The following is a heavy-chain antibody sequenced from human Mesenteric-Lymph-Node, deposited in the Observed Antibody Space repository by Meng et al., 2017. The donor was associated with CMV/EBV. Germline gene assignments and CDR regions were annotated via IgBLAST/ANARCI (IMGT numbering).Heavy chain of an antibody. J-gene: IGHJ3*02. V-gene: IGHV3-30*14. CDR2: ISYDGSNK. CDR3: VRASYHERSGYPAEAFGI. D-gene: IGHD3-22*01. Sequence: GESLKISCAASGFTFSSYAMHWVRQAPGKGLEWVAVISYDGSNKYYADSVKGRFTISRDNSKNTLHIQMHSLRAEDTAVYYCVRASYHERSGYPAEAFGIWGLGTMVTVSS. CDR1: GFTFSSYA.